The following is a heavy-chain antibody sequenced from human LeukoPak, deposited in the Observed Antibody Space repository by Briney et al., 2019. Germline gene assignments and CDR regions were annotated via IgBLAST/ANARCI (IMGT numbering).Heavy chain of an antibody. CDR3: AKSGGYGLIDY. CDR2: IYSSGST. Sequence: SETLSLTCTVSGYRLSSGYYWGWIRQPPGKGLEWIGNIYSSGSTYYNASLQSRVTISIDTSKNQFSLRLNSVTAADTAMYYCAKSGGYGLIDYWGQGTRVTVSS. J-gene: IGHJ4*02. V-gene: IGHV4-38-2*02. D-gene: IGHD1-26*01. CDR1: GYRLSSGYY.